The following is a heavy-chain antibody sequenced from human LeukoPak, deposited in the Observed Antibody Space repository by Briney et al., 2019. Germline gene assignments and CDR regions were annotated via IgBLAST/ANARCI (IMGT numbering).Heavy chain of an antibody. J-gene: IGHJ4*02. V-gene: IGHV4-34*01. CDR3: ATLGCNSPSCRSSDY. D-gene: IGHD2-2*01. CDR1: GGSFSGYY. CDR2: INHSGST. Sequence: SETLSLTCAVYGGSFSGYYWTWIRQPPGKGLEWIGEINHSGSTNYNPSLKSRVTISVDTSKNQFSLKLSSVTAADTAVYYCATLGCNSPSCRSSDYWGQGTLVTVSS.